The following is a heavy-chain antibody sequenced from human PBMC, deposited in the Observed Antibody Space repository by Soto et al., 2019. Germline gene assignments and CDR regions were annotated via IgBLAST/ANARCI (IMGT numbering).Heavy chain of an antibody. CDR1: GYTFTSYG. CDR3: ARLKALRFLEWLFTDFDY. Sequence: QVQLVQSGAEVKKAGASVKVSCKASGYTFTSYGISWVRQAPGQGLEWMGWISAYNGNTNYAQKLQGRVTMTTDTSTSTAYMELRSLRSDDTAVYYCARLKALRFLEWLFTDFDYWGQGTLVTVSS. D-gene: IGHD3-3*01. J-gene: IGHJ4*02. CDR2: ISAYNGNT. V-gene: IGHV1-18*01.